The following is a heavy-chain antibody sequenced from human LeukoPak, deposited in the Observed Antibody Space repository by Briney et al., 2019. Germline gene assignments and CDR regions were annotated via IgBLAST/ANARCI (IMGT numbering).Heavy chain of an antibody. CDR2: ISGSGGST. J-gene: IGHJ4*02. Sequence: GGSLRLSCAASGFTFSSYAMSWVRQAPGKGLEWVSAISGSGGSTYYADSVKGRFTISRGNSKNTLYLQMNSLRAEDTAVYYCAKDQYITMIVVVITNFNYWGQGTLVTVSS. CDR1: GFTFSSYA. V-gene: IGHV3-23*01. CDR3: AKDQYITMIVVVITNFNY. D-gene: IGHD3-22*01.